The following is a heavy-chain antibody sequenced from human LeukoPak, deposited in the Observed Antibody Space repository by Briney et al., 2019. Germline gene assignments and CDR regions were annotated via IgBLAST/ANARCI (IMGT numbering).Heavy chain of an antibody. J-gene: IGHJ4*02. V-gene: IGHV3-74*01. CDR2: FTNDGSGA. CDR3: ASSGYGHFYYDY. D-gene: IGHD3-10*01. CDR1: GFTLSDYW. Sequence: GGSLRLSCAASGFTLSDYWMHWVRQVPGKGLMRISRFTNDGSGAGYADSVMGRFIISRDDTKNTLYLQMNSLRAEDTAVYYCASSGYGHFYYDYWGQGAVVTVSS.